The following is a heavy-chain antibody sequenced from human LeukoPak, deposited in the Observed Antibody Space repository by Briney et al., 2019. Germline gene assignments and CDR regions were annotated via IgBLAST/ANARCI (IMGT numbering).Heavy chain of an antibody. CDR3: ALRITIFGVVIPYYYYGMDV. J-gene: IGHJ6*02. Sequence: SVKVSCKASGGTFISYAISWVRQAPGQGLEWMGGIIPIFGTANYAQKFQGRVTITADESTSTAYMELSSLRSEDTAVYYCALRITIFGVVIPYYYYGMDVWGQGTTVTVSS. CDR2: IIPIFGTA. CDR1: GGTFISYA. D-gene: IGHD3-3*01. V-gene: IGHV1-69*13.